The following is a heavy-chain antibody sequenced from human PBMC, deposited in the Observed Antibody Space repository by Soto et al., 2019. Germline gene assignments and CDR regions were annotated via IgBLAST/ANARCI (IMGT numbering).Heavy chain of an antibody. D-gene: IGHD6-19*01. CDR1: GYTFTSYG. CDR3: ARDQAIAVTGFDY. Sequence: GASVKVSCKASGYTFTSYGISWVRQAPGQGLEWMGWISASNGNTYYAQKFQGRVTMTTDTSTSTAHMELRSLRSDDTALYYCARDQAIAVTGFDYWGQGTLVTVSS. CDR2: ISASNGNT. J-gene: IGHJ4*02. V-gene: IGHV1-18*01.